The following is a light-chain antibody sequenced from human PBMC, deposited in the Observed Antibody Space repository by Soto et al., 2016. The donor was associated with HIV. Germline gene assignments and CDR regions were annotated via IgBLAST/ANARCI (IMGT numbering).Light chain of an antibody. J-gene: IGKJ1*01. V-gene: IGKV2-30*02. CDR1: QSLVHSDGNSY. CDR2: QAS. Sequence: DVALTQSPLSLPVTLGQPASISCRSSQSLVHSDGNSYLTWFHQRPGQSPRRLIYQASKRDSGVPDRFSGSGSGTDFTLKISRVEAEDVGVYYCMQGKYWRTFGQGTKGGHQT. CDR3: MQGKYWRT.